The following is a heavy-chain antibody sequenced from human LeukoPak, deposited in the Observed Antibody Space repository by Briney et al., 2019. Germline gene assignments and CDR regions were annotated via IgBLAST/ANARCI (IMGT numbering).Heavy chain of an antibody. V-gene: IGHV3-23*01. CDR1: GFTLSGYA. D-gene: IGHD3-9*01. CDR3: ARDQTPTYYDILTGYSGDAFDI. Sequence: GGSLRLSCAASGFTLSGYAMSWVRQAPGKGLEWVSGISGGSTYYADSVKGRFTISRDNSKNTLYLQMNSLRAEDTAVYYCARDQTPTYYDILTGYSGDAFDIWGQGTMVTVSS. CDR2: ISGGST. J-gene: IGHJ3*02.